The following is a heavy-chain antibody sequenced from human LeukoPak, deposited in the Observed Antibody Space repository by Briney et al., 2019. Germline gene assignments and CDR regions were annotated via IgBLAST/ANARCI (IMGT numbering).Heavy chain of an antibody. V-gene: IGHV4-59*01. D-gene: IGHD3-10*01. CDR3: AAYGSGSYYYPYNWFDP. CDR2: IYYSGST. J-gene: IGHJ5*02. Sequence: SETLSLTCTVSGGSISSYYWSWIRQPPGKGLEWIGYIYYSGSTNYNPSLKSRVTISIDTSKNQFSLKPSSVTAADTAVYYCAAYGSGSYYYPYNWFDPWGQGTLVTVSS. CDR1: GGSISSYY.